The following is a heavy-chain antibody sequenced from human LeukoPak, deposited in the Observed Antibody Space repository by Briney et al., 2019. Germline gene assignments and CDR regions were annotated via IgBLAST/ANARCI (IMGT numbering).Heavy chain of an antibody. J-gene: IGHJ6*03. D-gene: IGHD1-26*01. CDR1: CEFFRGCY. V-gene: IGHV4-34*01. CDR2: INHSGST. Sequence: PSDTVSLMCAVCCEFFRGCYWRGIRRPRRKAWEYGGEINHSGSTNDNPSLKSRVIISVDTSRNQFSLQLSSVSAADPSVYYWARGRGSSSPHYLDVWGKGTTVTVSS. CDR3: ARGRGSSSPHYLDV.